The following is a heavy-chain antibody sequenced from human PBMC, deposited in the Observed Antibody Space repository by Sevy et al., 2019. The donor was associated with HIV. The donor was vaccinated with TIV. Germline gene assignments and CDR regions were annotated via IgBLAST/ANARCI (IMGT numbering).Heavy chain of an antibody. V-gene: IGHV3-72*01. D-gene: IGHD6-13*01. CDR2: IRNKAESYTT. J-gene: IGHJ4*02. Sequence: GGSLRLSCAASGFTFSDHYMEWVRQAPGKGLEWVGRIRNKAESYTTEYAASVKGRFTISRDDSKNSLYLQMNSLKTEDTAVYYCATHAGIAAAGRVFDYWGQGTLVTVSS. CDR1: GFTFSDHY. CDR3: ATHAGIAAAGRVFDY.